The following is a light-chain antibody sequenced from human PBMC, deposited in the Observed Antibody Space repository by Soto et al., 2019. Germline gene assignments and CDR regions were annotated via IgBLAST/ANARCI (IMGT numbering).Light chain of an antibody. CDR2: EDN. V-gene: IGLV6-57*03. CDR1: SGSIASNY. J-gene: IGLJ3*02. Sequence: FMLTQPHSVSESPGKTVTISCTRSSGSIASNYVQWYQQRPGSAPTTVIYEDNQRPSGVPDRFSGSIDSSSNSASLTISGLKTEDEADYYCQSYDSSINWVFGGGTKVTVL. CDR3: QSYDSSINWV.